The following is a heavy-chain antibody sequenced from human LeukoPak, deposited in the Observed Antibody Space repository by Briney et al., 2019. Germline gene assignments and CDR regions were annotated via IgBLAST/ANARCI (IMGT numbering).Heavy chain of an antibody. Sequence: GGSLRLSCAASGFTFRSYSMNWVRQAPGKGLEWVSSISSSSSYIYYADSVKGRFTISRDNAKNSLYLQMNSLRAEDTAVYYCARGRRYYDYVWGSRDSDYWGQGTLVTVSS. D-gene: IGHD3-16*01. CDR2: ISSSSSYI. CDR1: GFTFRSYS. CDR3: ARGRRYYDYVWGSRDSDY. J-gene: IGHJ4*02. V-gene: IGHV3-21*01.